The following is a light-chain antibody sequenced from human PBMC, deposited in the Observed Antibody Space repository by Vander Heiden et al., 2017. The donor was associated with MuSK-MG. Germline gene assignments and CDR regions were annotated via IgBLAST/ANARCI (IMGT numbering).Light chain of an antibody. V-gene: IGKV1-39*01. CDR1: QSISNY. J-gene: IGKJ3*01. CDR2: AAS. CDR3: QQSYNLPRT. Sequence: DLQMTQSPSSLSASVGDRVTITCRASQSISNYLNWYQQKPGTAPKLRIYAASTLQSGVPSRFSGSGSGTDFTLSISSLQPEDFATYYCQQSYNLPRTFGPGTKVDIK.